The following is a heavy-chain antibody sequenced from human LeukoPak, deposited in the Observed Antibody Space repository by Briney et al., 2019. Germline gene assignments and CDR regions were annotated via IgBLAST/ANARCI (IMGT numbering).Heavy chain of an antibody. D-gene: IGHD3-16*02. CDR2: MNPNSGNT. J-gene: IGHJ4*02. Sequence: GASVKVSCKASGYTFTSYDINWVRQATGQGLEWMGWMNPNSGNTGYAQKFQGRVTMTRNTSISTAYMELSSLRSEDTAVYYCARDLRSDYVWGSYRYPMGNYWGQGTLVTVSS. CDR1: GYTFTSYD. V-gene: IGHV1-8*01. CDR3: ARDLRSDYVWGSYRYPMGNY.